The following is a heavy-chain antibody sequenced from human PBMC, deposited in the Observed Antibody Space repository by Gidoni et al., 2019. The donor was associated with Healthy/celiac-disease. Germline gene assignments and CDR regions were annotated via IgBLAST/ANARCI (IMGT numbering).Heavy chain of an antibody. V-gene: IGHV6-1*01. Sequence: QVQLQQSGPGLVKPSQTLSLTCAISGDSVSSNSAAWNWIRQSPSRGLEWLGRTYYRSKWYNDYAVSVKSRITINPDTSKNQFSLQLNSVTPEDTAVYYCARGYYDFWSGYPPGDYYYGMDVWGQGTTVTVSS. CDR1: GDSVSSNSAA. CDR3: ARGYYDFWSGYPPGDYYYGMDV. D-gene: IGHD3-3*01. J-gene: IGHJ6*02. CDR2: TYYRSKWYN.